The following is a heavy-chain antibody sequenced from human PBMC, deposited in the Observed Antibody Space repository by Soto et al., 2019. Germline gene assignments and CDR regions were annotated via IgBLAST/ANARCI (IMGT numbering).Heavy chain of an antibody. V-gene: IGHV4-4*02. CDR3: ARGSGYSYPYYFDY. CDR2: AHHSGRT. CDR1: GGSMSSSNW. D-gene: IGHD5-18*01. J-gene: IGHJ4*02. Sequence: SETLSLTCAVSGGSMSSSNWWNWVRQSPGKGLEWIGEAHHSGRTNYNPSLKSRVTISKDTSKNQVVLTMTNMDPVDTATYYCARGSGYSYPYYFDYWGQGTLVTVSS.